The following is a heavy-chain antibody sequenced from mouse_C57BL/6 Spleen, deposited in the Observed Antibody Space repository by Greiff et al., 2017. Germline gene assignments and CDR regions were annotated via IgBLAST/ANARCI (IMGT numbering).Heavy chain of an antibody. Sequence: QVQLQQSGAELVRPGASVTLSCKASGYTFTDYEMHWVKQTPVHGLEWIGAIDPETGGTAYNQKFKGKAILTADKSSSTAYMELRSLTSEDSAVYYCTRSLSLQRDFDVWGTGTTVTVSS. V-gene: IGHV1-15*01. D-gene: IGHD6-2*01. CDR3: TRSLSLQRDFDV. J-gene: IGHJ1*03. CDR2: IDPETGGT. CDR1: GYTFTDYE.